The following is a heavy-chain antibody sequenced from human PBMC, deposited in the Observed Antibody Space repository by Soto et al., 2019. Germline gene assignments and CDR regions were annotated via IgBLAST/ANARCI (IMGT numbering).Heavy chain of an antibody. CDR2: IKQDGSEK. J-gene: IGHJ4*02. V-gene: IGHV3-7*01. CDR3: AACYYDYVWGSYRYPLAH. D-gene: IGHD3-16*02. CDR1: GFTFSSYW. Sequence: GGSLRLSCAASGFTFSSYWMSWVRQAPGKGLEWVANIKQDGSEKYYVDSVKGRFTISRDNAKNSLYLQMNSLRAEDTAVYYCAACYYDYVWGSYRYPLAHWGQGTLVTVSS.